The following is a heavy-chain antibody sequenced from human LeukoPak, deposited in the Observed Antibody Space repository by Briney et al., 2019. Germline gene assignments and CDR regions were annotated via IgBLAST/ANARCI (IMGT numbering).Heavy chain of an antibody. J-gene: IGHJ4*02. CDR3: ARDRLTGDFVY. CDR2: ISSSSSYI. V-gene: IGHV3-21*01. Sequence: GGSLRLSCAASGFTFSSYSMNWVRQAPGKGLEWVSSISSSSSYIYYADSVKGRFTISRDNAKNSLYLQMNSLRAEDTAVYYCARDRLTGDFVYWGQGTLVTVSS. D-gene: IGHD7-27*01. CDR1: GFTFSSYS.